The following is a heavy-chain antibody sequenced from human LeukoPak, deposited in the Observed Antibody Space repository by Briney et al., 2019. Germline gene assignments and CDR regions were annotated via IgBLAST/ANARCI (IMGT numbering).Heavy chain of an antibody. CDR3: ARRLTSSSWFYGMDV. V-gene: IGHV4-4*09. CDR2: IHNSGST. D-gene: IGHD6-13*01. CDR1: GGSLSRYY. Sequence: PSETLSLTCTVSGGSLSRYYWSWIRQPPGKGLEWIGWIGYIHNSGSTSYSSSLRSRLSISIDTSKNQISLMLNSVTAADTAVYFCARRLTSSSWFYGMDVWGQGTTVTVSS. J-gene: IGHJ6*02.